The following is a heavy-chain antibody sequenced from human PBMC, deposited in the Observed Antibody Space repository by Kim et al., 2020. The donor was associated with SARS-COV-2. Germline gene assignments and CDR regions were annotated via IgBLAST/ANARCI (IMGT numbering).Heavy chain of an antibody. D-gene: IGHD3-22*01. V-gene: IGHV3-15*01. CDR2: IRSKTDDGTT. Sequence: GGSLRLSCAASGFTFSSAWMSWVRQAPGKGPEWVGRIRSKTDDGTTDYAAPVKGRFTISRDDSKNTLYLQMNSLNTEDTAVYYCTLRDSSAYYYGHYCGQGNLVTVSS. CDR3: TLRDSSAYYYGHY. CDR1: GFTFSSAW. J-gene: IGHJ4*02.